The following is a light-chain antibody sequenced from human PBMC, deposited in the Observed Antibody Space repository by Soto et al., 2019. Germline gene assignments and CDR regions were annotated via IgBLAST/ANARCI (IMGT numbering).Light chain of an antibody. CDR3: LQDINYPWT. CDR2: HAS. CDR1: QSISNW. J-gene: IGKJ1*01. Sequence: PSTLPASVGDRVTITCRASQSISNWLAWYQQKPGTAPKLLIYHASTLESGVPPRFSGSGSGTDFTLAISSLQPEDSATYYCLQDINYPWTFGQGTKVDIK. V-gene: IGKV1-5*01.